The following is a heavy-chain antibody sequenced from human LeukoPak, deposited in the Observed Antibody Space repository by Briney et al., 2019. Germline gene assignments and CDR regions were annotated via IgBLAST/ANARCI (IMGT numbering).Heavy chain of an antibody. CDR3: ARLTSSSWYGNYYYGMDV. Sequence: SETLSLTCTVSGGSISSYYRSWIRQPPGKGLEWIGYIHYSGSTNYNPSLKSRVTISVDTSKNQFSLKLSSVTAADTAVYYCARLTSSSWYGNYYYGMDVWGQGTTVTVSS. D-gene: IGHD6-13*01. V-gene: IGHV4-59*01. CDR1: GGSISSYY. CDR2: IHYSGST. J-gene: IGHJ6*02.